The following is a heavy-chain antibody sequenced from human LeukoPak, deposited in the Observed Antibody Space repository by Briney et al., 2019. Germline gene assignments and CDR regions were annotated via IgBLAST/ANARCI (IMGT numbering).Heavy chain of an antibody. CDR1: GGSISSYY. CDR3: AREKYGGSNDY. J-gene: IGHJ4*02. V-gene: IGHV4-59*01. D-gene: IGHD1-26*01. Sequence: SETLSLTCTVSGGSISSYYWSWIRQPPGKGLEWIGYIYYSGSTNYNPSLKSRVTISVDTSKNQFSLKLSSVTAADTAMYYCAREKYGGSNDYWGQGTLVTVSS. CDR2: IYYSGST.